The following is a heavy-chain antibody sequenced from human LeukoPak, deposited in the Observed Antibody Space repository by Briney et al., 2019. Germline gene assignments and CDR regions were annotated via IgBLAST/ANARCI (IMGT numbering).Heavy chain of an antibody. V-gene: IGHV3-48*03. CDR2: ISSSGSTI. J-gene: IGHJ5*02. CDR3: ARQSGGPYNWFDP. Sequence: GGSLRLSCAASGFTFSSYEMNWVRQAPGKGLEWVSYISSSGSTIYYADSVKGRFTISRDKSKNTLYLQLNSLRAEDTAVYFCARQSGGPYNWFDPWGQGTLVTVSS. D-gene: IGHD2-15*01. CDR1: GFTFSSYE.